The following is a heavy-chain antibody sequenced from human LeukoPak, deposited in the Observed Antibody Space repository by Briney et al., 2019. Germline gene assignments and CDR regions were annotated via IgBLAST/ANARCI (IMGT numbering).Heavy chain of an antibody. D-gene: IGHD3-16*01. Sequence: SETLSLTCTVSGGSISINYWSWIRQPPGKGLEWIGYIYYIGSANYNPSLQSRVTISLDTPKNQFSLKLSSVTAADTAVYYCARHVVRLGYSYGMDVWGQGTTVTVSS. CDR1: GGSISINY. V-gene: IGHV4-59*08. CDR2: IYYIGSA. CDR3: ARHVVRLGYSYGMDV. J-gene: IGHJ6*02.